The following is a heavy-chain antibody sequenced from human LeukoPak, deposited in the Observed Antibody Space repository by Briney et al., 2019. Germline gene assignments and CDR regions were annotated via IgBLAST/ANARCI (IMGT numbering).Heavy chain of an antibody. Sequence: SETLSLTCTVSGGSISSSSYYWGWIRQPPGKGLEWIGNFYSSGSTYYNPSLKSRVTISVDTSKNQFSLNLSSVTAADTAVYYCARGIADPYSFDSWGQGTLVTVSS. CDR2: FYSSGST. CDR3: ARGIADPYSFDS. J-gene: IGHJ4*02. D-gene: IGHD6-13*01. V-gene: IGHV4-39*07. CDR1: GGSISSSSYY.